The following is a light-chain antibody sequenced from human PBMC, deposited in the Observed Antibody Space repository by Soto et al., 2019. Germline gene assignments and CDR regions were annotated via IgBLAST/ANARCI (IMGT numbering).Light chain of an antibody. Sequence: EIVLTRSPGTLSLSPGERATLSCRASQSVGNNYLAWYQQKPGQAPRLLIHTASSRATAIPDRFSGSGSGTDFTLTISRLEPDDFAVYYCHQHAVSPLTFGGGTKVDIK. CDR2: TAS. J-gene: IGKJ4*01. V-gene: IGKV3-20*01. CDR1: QSVGNNY. CDR3: HQHAVSPLT.